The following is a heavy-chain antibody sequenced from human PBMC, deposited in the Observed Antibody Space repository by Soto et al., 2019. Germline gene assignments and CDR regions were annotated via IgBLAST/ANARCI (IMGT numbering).Heavy chain of an antibody. Sequence: EVQLVESGGDLVQPGESLRLSCAASGFNFATHWMSWVRQAPGKGLQWVANINQDGRGRYYVDSLKGRFTVSRDNAKNELYLHMNSLTADSPAVNYIVRGDNNFVELRHWGWGALVIGSS. D-gene: IGHD1-20*01. V-gene: IGHV3-7*01. CDR1: GFNFATHW. CDR2: INQDGRGR. CDR3: VRGDNNFVELRH. J-gene: IGHJ4*02.